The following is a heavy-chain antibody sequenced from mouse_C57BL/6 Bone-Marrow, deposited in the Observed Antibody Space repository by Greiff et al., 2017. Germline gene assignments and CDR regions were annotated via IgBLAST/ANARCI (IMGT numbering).Heavy chain of an antibody. CDR1: GFTFSDYG. J-gene: IGHJ4*01. CDR3: ARGGYSNGSYYAMDY. D-gene: IGHD2-5*01. CDR2: ISSGSSTI. V-gene: IGHV5-17*01. Sequence: EVKVEESGGGLVKPGGSLKLSCAASGFTFSDYGMHWVRQAPEKGLEWVAYISSGSSTIYYADTVKGRFTISRDNAKNTLFLQMTSLRSEDTAMYYCARGGYSNGSYYAMDYWGQGTSVTVSS.